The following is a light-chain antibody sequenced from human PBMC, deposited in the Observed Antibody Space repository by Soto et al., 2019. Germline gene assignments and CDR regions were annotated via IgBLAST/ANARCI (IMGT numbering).Light chain of an antibody. CDR2: RNN. Sequence: QSVLTQPPSASGTPGQGVTISCSGSTSNIGSNYVYWYHQLPGTAPKLLIYRNNQRPSGVPDRFSGSKSGTSASLAISGLRSDDEADYFCATWDDSLIGFYVFGTGTKLTVL. CDR3: ATWDDSLIGFYV. V-gene: IGLV1-47*01. J-gene: IGLJ1*01. CDR1: TSNIGSNY.